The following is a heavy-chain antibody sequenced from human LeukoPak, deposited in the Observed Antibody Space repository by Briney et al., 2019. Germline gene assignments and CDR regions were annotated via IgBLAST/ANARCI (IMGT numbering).Heavy chain of an antibody. Sequence: ASVKVSCKASGYTFTSYSMHWVRQAPGQGLEWMGIINPSGGSTSYAQKFQGRVTMTRDTSTSTVYMELRSLRSDDTAVYYCARGVHDYGDAFDIWGQGTMVTVSS. D-gene: IGHD3-16*01. CDR3: ARGVHDYGDAFDI. V-gene: IGHV1-46*01. J-gene: IGHJ3*02. CDR2: INPSGGST. CDR1: GYTFTSYS.